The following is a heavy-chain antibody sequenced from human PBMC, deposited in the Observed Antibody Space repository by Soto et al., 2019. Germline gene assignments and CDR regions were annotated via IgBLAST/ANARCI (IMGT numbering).Heavy chain of an antibody. V-gene: IGHV1-18*01. D-gene: IGHD3-3*01. CDR2: IRAYNIDT. J-gene: IGHJ6*02. CDR3: ARGHGVIIGAMDV. CDR1: GYRFETYA. Sequence: ASGRVCCKSSGYRFETYAMSWVRQAPGQGLEWMGWIRAYNIDTYYAQKFQDRVTMTTDTSTGTAYMELRSLRSDDTAVYYCARGHGVIIGAMDVWGQGTTFTVSS.